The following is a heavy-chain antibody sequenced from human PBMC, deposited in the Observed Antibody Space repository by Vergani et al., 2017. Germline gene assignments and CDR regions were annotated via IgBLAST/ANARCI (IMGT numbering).Heavy chain of an antibody. CDR2: ISWNSGSI. J-gene: IGHJ4*02. Sequence: EVQLLESGGGLVQPGGSLRLSCAASGFTFSSYAMSWVRQAPGKGLEWVSGISWNSGSIGYADSVKGRFTISRDNAKNSLYLQMNSLRAEDTALYYCAKGATVTTPYYFDYWGQGTLVTVSS. D-gene: IGHD4-17*01. CDR3: AKGATVTTPYYFDY. CDR1: GFTFSSYA. V-gene: IGHV3-9*01.